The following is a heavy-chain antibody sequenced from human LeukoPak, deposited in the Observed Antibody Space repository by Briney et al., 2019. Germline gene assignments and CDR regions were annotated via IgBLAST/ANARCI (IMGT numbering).Heavy chain of an antibody. CDR1: GYTFTNYY. CDR3: ARDPVIAAAGTTHDY. J-gene: IGHJ4*02. V-gene: IGHV1-2*06. Sequence: ASVKVSCKASGYTFTNYYMHWVRQAPGQGLEWMGRINPNSGGTNYAQKFQGRVTMTRDTSISTAYMELSRLRSDDTAVYYCARDPVIAAAGTTHDYWGQGTLVTVSS. D-gene: IGHD6-13*01. CDR2: INPNSGGT.